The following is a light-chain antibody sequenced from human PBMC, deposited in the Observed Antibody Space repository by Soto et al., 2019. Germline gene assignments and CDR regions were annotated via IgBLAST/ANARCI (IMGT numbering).Light chain of an antibody. Sequence: QSVLTQSPSVSAAPGQKVTISCSGTSSNIGNNYVSWYQQFPDTAPKLLIYDNIKRPSGIPDRFSGSKSGTSATLVIPGLQTGDEADYYCGTWDGSRNWVFGGGTKLTVL. J-gene: IGLJ3*02. CDR1: SSNIGNNY. CDR3: GTWDGSRNWV. V-gene: IGLV1-51*01. CDR2: DNI.